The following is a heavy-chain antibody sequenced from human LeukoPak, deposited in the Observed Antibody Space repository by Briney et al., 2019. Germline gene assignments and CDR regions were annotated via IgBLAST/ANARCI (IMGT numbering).Heavy chain of an antibody. V-gene: IGHV4-59*01. CDR3: ARLSLMTTVTTPNDY. J-gene: IGHJ4*02. Sequence: SETLSLTCTVSGGSISSYYWSWIRQPPGKGLEWIGYIYYSGSTNYNPSLKSRVTISVDTSKNQFSLKLSSVTAADTAVYYCARLSLMTTVTTPNDYWGQGTLVTVS. CDR2: IYYSGST. D-gene: IGHD4-17*01. CDR1: GGSISSYY.